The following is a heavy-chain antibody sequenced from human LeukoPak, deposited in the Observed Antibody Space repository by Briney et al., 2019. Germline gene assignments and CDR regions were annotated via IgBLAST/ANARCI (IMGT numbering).Heavy chain of an antibody. CDR2: IYYSGST. V-gene: IGHV4-59*08. CDR3: AKVSDRDSSGYYWGLEY. Sequence: SETLSLTCTVAGGSISGYYWSWIRQPPGKGLECIGYIYYSGSTNYNPSLKSRVTISVDTSRNQFSLKLTSVTAAGTAVYYCAKVSDRDSSGYYWGLEYWGQGTLVTVSS. D-gene: IGHD3-22*01. J-gene: IGHJ4*02. CDR1: GGSISGYY.